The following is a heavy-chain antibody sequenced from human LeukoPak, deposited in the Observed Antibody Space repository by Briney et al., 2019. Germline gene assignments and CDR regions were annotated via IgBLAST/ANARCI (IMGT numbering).Heavy chain of an antibody. Sequence: PSETLSLTCTVSGGPISSHYWSWIRQPPGKGLEWIGYIYYSGSTNYNPSLKSRVTISVDTSKNQFSLKLSSVTAADTAVYYCAKEGFGGYSNWFDPWGQGTLVTVSS. V-gene: IGHV4-59*11. CDR1: GGPISSHY. J-gene: IGHJ5*02. D-gene: IGHD2-21*02. CDR3: AKEGFGGYSNWFDP. CDR2: IYYSGST.